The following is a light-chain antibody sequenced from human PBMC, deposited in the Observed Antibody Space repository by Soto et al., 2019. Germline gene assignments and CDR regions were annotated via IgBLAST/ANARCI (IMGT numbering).Light chain of an antibody. CDR2: GAS. CDR1: QSVSSN. Sequence: EIVMTQSPATLSVSPGERATLSCRASQSVSSNLAWYQQNPGQAPRPLIYGASTRATRIPARLTGSGSGTEVTLTISSLQNDYFADYYCQQYNNWPRTFGQGTKVEIK. J-gene: IGKJ1*01. V-gene: IGKV3-15*01. CDR3: QQYNNWPRT.